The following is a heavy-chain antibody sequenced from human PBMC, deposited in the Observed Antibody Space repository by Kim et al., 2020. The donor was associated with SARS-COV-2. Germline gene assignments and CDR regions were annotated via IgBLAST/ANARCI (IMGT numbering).Heavy chain of an antibody. V-gene: IGHV3-30*04. Sequence: GGSLRLSCAASGFTFSSYAMHWVRQAPGKGLEWVAVISYDGSNKYYVDSVKGRFTISRDNSKNTLYLQMNSLRAEDTAVYYCARGYDYIWGGYCPFDYY. CDR2: ISYDGSNK. D-gene: IGHD3-16*01. CDR3: ARGYDYIWGGYCPFDYY. CDR1: GFTFSSYA. J-gene: IGHJ6*01.